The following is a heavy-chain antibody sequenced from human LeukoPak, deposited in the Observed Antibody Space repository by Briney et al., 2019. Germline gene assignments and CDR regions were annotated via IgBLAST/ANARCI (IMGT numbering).Heavy chain of an antibody. V-gene: IGHV4-31*03. CDR3: ARVVVPAAIQPSPWFDP. CDR2: IYYSGST. CDR1: GGSISSGGYY. Sequence: SQTLSLTCTVSGGSISSGGYYWSWIRQHPGTGLEWIGYIYYSGSTYYNPSLKSRVTISVDTSKNQFSLKLSSVTAADTAVYYCARVVVPAAIQPSPWFDPWGQGTLVTVSS. J-gene: IGHJ5*02. D-gene: IGHD2-2*01.